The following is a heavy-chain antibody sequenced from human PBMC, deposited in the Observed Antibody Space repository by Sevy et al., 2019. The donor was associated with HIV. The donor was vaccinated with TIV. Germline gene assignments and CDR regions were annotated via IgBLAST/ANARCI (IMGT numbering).Heavy chain of an antibody. CDR1: GGSITTTDYY. CDR3: ARGVGGPGVMITFGGVKYAFDF. CDR2: IHYSGRT. Sequence: SETLSLTCTVSGGSITTTDYYWSWIRQSPRKGLEWIGYIHYSGRTYYNPSLKSRVTMSVDTYRNQFSLRLNSVTATDTAVYYCARGVGGPGVMITFGGVKYAFDFWGQWRTVTVSS. J-gene: IGHJ3*01. D-gene: IGHD3-16*01. V-gene: IGHV4-30-4*01.